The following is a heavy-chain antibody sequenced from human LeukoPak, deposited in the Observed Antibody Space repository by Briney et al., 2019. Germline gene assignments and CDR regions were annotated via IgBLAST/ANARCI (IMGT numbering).Heavy chain of an antibody. J-gene: IGHJ2*01. Sequence: SETLSLTCTVSGGSISSGSYYWSWIRQPAGKGLEWIGRIYTSGSTNYNPSLKSRVTISVDTSKNQFSLKLSSVTAADTAVYYCARHTLTYGSGDPSSDWYFDLWGRGTLVTVSS. CDR1: GGSISSGSYY. V-gene: IGHV4-61*02. CDR2: IYTSGST. D-gene: IGHD3-10*01. CDR3: ARHTLTYGSGDPSSDWYFDL.